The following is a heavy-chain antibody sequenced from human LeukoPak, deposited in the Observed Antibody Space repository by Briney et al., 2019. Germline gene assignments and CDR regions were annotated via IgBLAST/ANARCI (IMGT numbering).Heavy chain of an antibody. D-gene: IGHD2-2*01. CDR2: IWADGTNK. Sequence: SLKMSCKGSGYSFTSYWIGWVRQAPGKGLEWVAIIWADGTNKYYADSVKGRFIISRDNSKNRLYLQMNNLRAEDTAMYYCATYALDGFDVWGLGTMVTVFS. CDR3: ATYALDGFDV. J-gene: IGHJ3*01. V-gene: IGHV3-33*03. CDR1: GYSFTSYW.